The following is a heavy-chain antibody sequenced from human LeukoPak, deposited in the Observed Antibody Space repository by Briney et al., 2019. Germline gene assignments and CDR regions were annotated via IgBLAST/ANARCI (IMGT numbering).Heavy chain of an antibody. CDR2: MNPNSGNT. J-gene: IGHJ6*02. CDR1: GYTFTSYD. V-gene: IGHV1-8*01. CDR3: ARVPHTYYYYYGMDV. Sequence: GASVKVSCKASGYTFTSYDINWVRQATGQGLEWMGWMNPNSGNTGYAQKFQGRVTMTRNTSISTAYMELSSLRSEDTAVYHCARVPHTYYYYYGMDVWGQGTTVTVSS. D-gene: IGHD5-18*01.